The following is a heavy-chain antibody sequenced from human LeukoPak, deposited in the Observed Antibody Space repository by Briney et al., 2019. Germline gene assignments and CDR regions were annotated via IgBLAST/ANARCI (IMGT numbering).Heavy chain of an antibody. D-gene: IGHD6-13*01. CDR3: ANRAGSSWSYDAFDI. CDR1: GFTFSSYW. V-gene: IGHV3-7*03. Sequence: PGGSLRLSCAASGFTFSSYWMSWVRQAPGKGLEWVANIKEDGSEKFYMDPVKGRFTISRDNAKNSLYLQMNSLRAEDTAVYYCANRAGSSWSYDAFDIWGQGTMVTVSS. CDR2: IKEDGSEK. J-gene: IGHJ3*02.